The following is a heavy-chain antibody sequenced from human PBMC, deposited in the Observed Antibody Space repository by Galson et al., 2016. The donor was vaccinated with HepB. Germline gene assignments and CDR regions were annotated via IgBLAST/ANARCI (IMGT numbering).Heavy chain of an antibody. CDR3: ARGSSGWYYYFDY. Sequence: TLSLTCTVSGDSVSRYYWSWIRQPPGKGLEWIGYVYSTGSTNYNPSLRSRVTISVDSSKNQFSLKLSSVVAADTAVYYCARGSSGWYYYFDYWGQGTLVTVSS. D-gene: IGHD6-19*01. CDR2: VYSTGST. CDR1: GDSVSRYY. J-gene: IGHJ4*02. V-gene: IGHV4-59*02.